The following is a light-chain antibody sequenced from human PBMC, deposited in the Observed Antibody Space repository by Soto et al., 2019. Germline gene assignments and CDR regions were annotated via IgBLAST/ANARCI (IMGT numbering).Light chain of an antibody. Sequence: QSVLTQPASVSGSPGQTITISCTGTSSDVGGYNYLSWYQQHPDKAPKVMIYEVSNRPSGVSNRFSGSKSGNTASLTISGLQAEDEADYFCSSYTTSGTPVFGGGTKVTVL. J-gene: IGLJ3*02. V-gene: IGLV2-14*01. CDR1: SSDVGGYNY. CDR2: EVS. CDR3: SSYTTSGTPV.